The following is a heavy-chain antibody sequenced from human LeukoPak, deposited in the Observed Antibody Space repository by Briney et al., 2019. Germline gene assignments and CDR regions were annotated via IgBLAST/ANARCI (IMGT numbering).Heavy chain of an antibody. CDR3: ARGGTLGAFDI. CDR1: GFTFSSYD. Sequence: GQSLRLSCAASGFTFSSYDMTWVRQAPGKGLEWLSYIGTSSTYTKYGDSVKGRFTISRDNAKNSLSLQMNTLRAEDTAIYYCARGGTLGAFDIWGRGTMVTVSS. V-gene: IGHV3-11*05. CDR2: IGTSSTYT. D-gene: IGHD3-16*01. J-gene: IGHJ3*02.